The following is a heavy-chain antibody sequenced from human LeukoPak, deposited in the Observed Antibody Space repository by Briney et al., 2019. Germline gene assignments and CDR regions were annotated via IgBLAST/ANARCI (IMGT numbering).Heavy chain of an antibody. D-gene: IGHD3-9*01. CDR3: ARHEGVTGYYPLDY. V-gene: IGHV4-59*08. CDR1: GGSISINY. J-gene: IGHJ4*02. CDR2: FYHWWNT. Sequence: SETLSLTCTVSGGSISINYWSWMRQPPGEGLGWIGYFYHWWNTTYNLSLKSRVTISVDTSKNQYSLKLSSVTAAETAIYYCARHEGVTGYYPLDYWGQGTLVTVSS.